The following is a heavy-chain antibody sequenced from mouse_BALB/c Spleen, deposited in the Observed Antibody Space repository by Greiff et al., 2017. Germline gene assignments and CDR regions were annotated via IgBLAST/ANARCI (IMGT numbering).Heavy chain of an antibody. CDR1: GFTFSDYY. V-gene: IGHV5-4*02. CDR2: ISDGGSYT. D-gene: IGHD3-3*01. CDR3: ARGDGY. J-gene: IGHJ2*01. Sequence: DVKLVESGGGLVKPGGSLKLSCAASGFTFSDYYMYWVRQTPEKRLEWVATISDGGSYTYYPDSVKGRFTISRDNAKNNLYLQMSSLKSEDTAMYYCARGDGYWGQGTTLTVSS.